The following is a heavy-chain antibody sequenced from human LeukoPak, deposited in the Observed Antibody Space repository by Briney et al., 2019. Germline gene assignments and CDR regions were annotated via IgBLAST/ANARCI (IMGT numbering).Heavy chain of an antibody. CDR1: GGSISSYY. Sequence: PSETLSLTCTVSGGSISSYYWSWIRQPAGKGLEWIGRIYISGSTNYNPSLKSRVTMSLDTSKNHFSLKLSSVTAADTAVYYCARDQARGNGWGFDYWGQGTLVTVSS. J-gene: IGHJ4*02. CDR3: ARDQARGNGWGFDY. V-gene: IGHV4-4*07. D-gene: IGHD6-19*01. CDR2: IYISGST.